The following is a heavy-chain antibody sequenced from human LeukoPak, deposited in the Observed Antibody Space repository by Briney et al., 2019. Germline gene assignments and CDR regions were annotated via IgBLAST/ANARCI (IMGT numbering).Heavy chain of an antibody. CDR3: SRRGRDYGLDY. CDR2: ISSNGGST. D-gene: IGHD4/OR15-4a*01. CDR1: GFSFSDYP. V-gene: IGHV3-64*01. Sequence: RGSLRLSCAASGFSFSDYPMHWVRQAPGKGLESVSAISSNGGSTYYATSVKGRFTISRDNSRNTLYLQMGSLRPEDMAVYYCSRRGRDYGLDYWGQGTLVTVSS. J-gene: IGHJ4*02.